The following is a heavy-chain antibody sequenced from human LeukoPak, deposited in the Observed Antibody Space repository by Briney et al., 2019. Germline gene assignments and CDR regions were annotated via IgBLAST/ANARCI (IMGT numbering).Heavy chain of an antibody. J-gene: IGHJ4*02. CDR1: GFTFSSYS. D-gene: IGHD5-18*01. V-gene: IGHV3-21*01. CDR3: ARGIGYTYGLGY. CDR2: ISTSSTYI. Sequence: GGSLRLSCAASGFTFSSYSMNWVRQAPGKGLEWVSSISTSSTYIYYADSVKGRFTISRDNAKNSLYLQMNSLRAEDTAVYYCARGIGYTYGLGYWGQGTLVTVSS.